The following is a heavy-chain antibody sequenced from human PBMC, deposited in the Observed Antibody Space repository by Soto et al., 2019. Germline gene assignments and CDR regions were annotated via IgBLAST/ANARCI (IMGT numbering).Heavy chain of an antibody. Sequence: EVQLVESGGALVQPGRSLRLSCAASGFTFNDYAMHWVRQAPGKGLEWVSCISWNSGSIGYADSVKGRFTISRDNAENSLFLRMTSLTTDDTAFYFCVTDMRRYADRYYFDHWGQGTLVTVSS. V-gene: IGHV3-9*01. J-gene: IGHJ4*02. D-gene: IGHD3-16*01. CDR3: VTDMRRYADRYYFDH. CDR2: ISWNSGSI. CDR1: GFTFNDYA.